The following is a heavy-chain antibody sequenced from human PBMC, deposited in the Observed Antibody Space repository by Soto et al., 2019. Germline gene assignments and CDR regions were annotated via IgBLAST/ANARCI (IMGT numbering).Heavy chain of an antibody. CDR2: IIPILGIA. Sequence: SVKVSCKASGYTFTSYYMHWVRQAPGQGLEWMGRIIPILGIANYAQKFQGRVTITADKSTSTAYMELSSLRSEDTAVYYCARGGAAVYYGMDVWGQGTTVTVSS. CDR3: ARGGAAVYYGMDV. D-gene: IGHD2-15*01. CDR1: GYTFTSYY. V-gene: IGHV1-69*04. J-gene: IGHJ6*02.